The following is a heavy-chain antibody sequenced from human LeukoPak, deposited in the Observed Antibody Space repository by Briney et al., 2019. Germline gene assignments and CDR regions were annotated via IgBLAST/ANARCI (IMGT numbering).Heavy chain of an antibody. J-gene: IGHJ6*03. CDR3: ARVRWLNAYYHYYYMDV. CDR2: IYDSGNT. CDR1: GHSIKSYY. V-gene: IGHV4-59*01. Sequence: SETLSLTCTVSGHSIKSYYWSWTRHPPGGGREWLGYIYDSGNTNYNPSLKSRVTISLDAAKDQFSLRLSSVTAADTALYYCARVRWLNAYYHYYYMDVWGKGTTVTVSS. D-gene: IGHD3-22*01.